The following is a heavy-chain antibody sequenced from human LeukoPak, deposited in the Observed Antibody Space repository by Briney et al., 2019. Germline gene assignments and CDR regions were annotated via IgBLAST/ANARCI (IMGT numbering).Heavy chain of an antibody. Sequence: GGSLRLSCAASGFTVSSSYMSWVRQAPGKGLEWVSVIYSGGSTYYADSVKGRFTISRDNSENTLYLQMNSLRAEDTAVYYCARDSLARPLGYWGQGTLVTVSS. CDR3: ARDSLARPLGY. J-gene: IGHJ4*02. V-gene: IGHV3-53*01. CDR2: IYSGGST. CDR1: GFTVSSSY. D-gene: IGHD6-6*01.